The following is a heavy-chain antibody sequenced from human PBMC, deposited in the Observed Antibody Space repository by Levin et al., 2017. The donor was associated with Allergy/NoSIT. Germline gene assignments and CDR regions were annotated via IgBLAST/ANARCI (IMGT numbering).Heavy chain of an antibody. V-gene: IGHV7-4-1*02. J-gene: IGHJ3*02. D-gene: IGHD2-8*02. CDR3: AKDNTGRPFDI. Sequence: ASVKVSCKTSGYSFTTYAMNWLRQAPGQGLEWMGWINTYTGKPIYAPGFTGRFVFSLDTSVSTAYVQINSLKAEDTAVYYCAKDNTGRPFDIWGQGTTVTVSS. CDR1: GYSFTTYA. CDR2: INTYTGKP.